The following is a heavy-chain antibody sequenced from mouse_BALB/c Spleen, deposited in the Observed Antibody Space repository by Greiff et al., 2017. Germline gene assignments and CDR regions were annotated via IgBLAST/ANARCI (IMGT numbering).Heavy chain of an antibody. CDR1: GYTFTSYW. D-gene: IGHD2-1*01. CDR2: IDPSDSYT. CDR3: ARNYGNYYFYY. Sequence: QVQLQHPGAELVKPGASVKLSCKASGYTFTSYWMHWVKQRPGQGLEWIGEIDPSDSYTNYNQKFKGKATLTVDKSSSTAYMQLSSLTSEDSAVYYCARNYGNYYFYYWGQGTTLTVSS. V-gene: IGHV1-69*02. J-gene: IGHJ2*01.